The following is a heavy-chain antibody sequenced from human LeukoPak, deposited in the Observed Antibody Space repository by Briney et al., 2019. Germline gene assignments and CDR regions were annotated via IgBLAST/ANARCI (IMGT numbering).Heavy chain of an antibody. V-gene: IGHV4-34*01. CDR3: ASYDYYFDY. D-gene: IGHD3-22*01. CDR1: GGSFSGYY. Sequence: PSATLSLTCAVSGGSFSGYYWSWIRPPPGKGLEWIGEINHSGSTNYNPSLKSRVTISVDTSKNQFSLKLSSVTAADTAVYYCASYDYYFDYWGQGTLVTVSS. J-gene: IGHJ4*02. CDR2: INHSGST.